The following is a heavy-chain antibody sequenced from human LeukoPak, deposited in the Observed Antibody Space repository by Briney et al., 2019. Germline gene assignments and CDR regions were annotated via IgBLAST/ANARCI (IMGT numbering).Heavy chain of an antibody. CDR2: IYYSGST. V-gene: IGHV4-39*01. D-gene: IGHD5-24*01. CDR1: GGCIGSSSYY. CDR3: ASGVGSTEMATSQFDY. J-gene: IGHJ4*02. Sequence: RTSETLSLTCTVSGGCIGSSSYYWGWTRQPPGKGLEWIGSIYYSGSTYYNPSLKSRVTISVDTSKNQFSLKLSSVTAADTAVYYCASGVGSTEMATSQFDYWGQGTLVTVSS.